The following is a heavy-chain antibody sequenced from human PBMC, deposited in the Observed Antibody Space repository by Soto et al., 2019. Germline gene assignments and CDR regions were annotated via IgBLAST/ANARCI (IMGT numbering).Heavy chain of an antibody. J-gene: IGHJ6*02. CDR1: GFTFGDYA. CDR2: IRSKAYGGTT. D-gene: IGHD1-26*01. CDR3: TRGGLVGATGTYYYYGMDV. Sequence: GGSLRLSCTASGFTFGDYAMSWFRQAPGKGLEWVGFIRSKAYGGTTEYAASVKGRFTISRDDSKSIAYLQMNSLKTEDTAVYYCTRGGLVGATGTYYYYGMDVWGQGTTVTVSS. V-gene: IGHV3-49*03.